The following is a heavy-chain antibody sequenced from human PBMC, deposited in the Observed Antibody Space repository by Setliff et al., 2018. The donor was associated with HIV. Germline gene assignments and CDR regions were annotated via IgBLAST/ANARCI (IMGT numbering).Heavy chain of an antibody. Sequence: PSETLSLTCAIYGESFSNYYWSWIRHTPGRGLEWIAEINQSGGTNYNPALKSRVLVSLDTSKNQCSLHLVSVTAADTAVYFCGREKSITRAWYGGYYFDYWGQGTTVTVSS. CDR3: GREKSITRAWYGGYYFDY. D-gene: IGHD6-19*01. V-gene: IGHV4-34*01. CDR1: GESFSNYY. J-gene: IGHJ4*02. CDR2: INQSGGT.